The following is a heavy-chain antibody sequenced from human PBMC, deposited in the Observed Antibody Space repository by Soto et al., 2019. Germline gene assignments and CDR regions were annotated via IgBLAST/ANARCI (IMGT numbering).Heavy chain of an antibody. Sequence: ASVKVSCKASGYTFTSYYMHWVRQAPGQGLEWMGIINPSGGSTSYAQKFQGRVTMTRDTSTSTVYMELSSLRSEDTAVYYCASNLRPGPYHYYYHMDVWGKGTTVTVSS. CDR1: GYTFTSYY. CDR3: ASNLRPGPYHYYYHMDV. D-gene: IGHD3-10*01. J-gene: IGHJ6*03. CDR2: INPSGGST. V-gene: IGHV1-46*01.